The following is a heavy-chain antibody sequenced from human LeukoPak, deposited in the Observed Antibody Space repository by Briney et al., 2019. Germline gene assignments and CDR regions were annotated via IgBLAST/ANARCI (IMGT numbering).Heavy chain of an antibody. J-gene: IGHJ4*02. Sequence: GGSLRLSCAASGFTFSRYSLNWVRQAPGKGLEWVSAITTSSSYIYYADSVKGRFTISRDNARNSLYLHMNSLRAEDTAVYYCARDLGGYSYGSHFDYWGQGTLVTVSS. CDR2: ITTSSSYI. CDR1: GFTFSRYS. D-gene: IGHD5-18*01. V-gene: IGHV3-21*01. CDR3: ARDLGGYSYGSHFDY.